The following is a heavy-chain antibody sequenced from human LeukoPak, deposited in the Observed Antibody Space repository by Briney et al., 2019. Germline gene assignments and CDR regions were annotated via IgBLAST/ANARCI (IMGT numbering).Heavy chain of an antibody. J-gene: IGHJ4*02. CDR2: ISYDGSNK. V-gene: IGHV3-30-3*01. D-gene: IGHD6-19*01. CDR1: GFTFSSYA. CDR3: ARDLAVAGTVFDY. Sequence: GGSLRLSCAASGFTFSSYAMHWVRQAPGQGLEWVAVISYDGSNKYYADSVKGRFTISRDNSKNTLYLQMNSLRAEDTAVYYCARDLAVAGTVFDYWGQGTLVTVSS.